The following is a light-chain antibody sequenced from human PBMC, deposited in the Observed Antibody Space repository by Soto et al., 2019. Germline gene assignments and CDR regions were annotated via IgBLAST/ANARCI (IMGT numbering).Light chain of an antibody. Sequence: QSALTQPASVSGSPGQSITISCTGTSSDIGNYNLVSWYQQHPGRAPKLLISEVTKRPSGVSHRFSGSKSGNTASLTISGLQAEDEADYYCCSHAQTDPSFVVFGGGTKLTVL. V-gene: IGLV2-23*02. CDR2: EVT. CDR3: CSHAQTDPSFVV. CDR1: SSDIGNYNL. J-gene: IGLJ2*01.